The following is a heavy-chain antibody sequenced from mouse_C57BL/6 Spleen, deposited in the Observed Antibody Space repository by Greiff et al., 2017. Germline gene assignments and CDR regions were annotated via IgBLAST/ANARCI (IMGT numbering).Heavy chain of an antibody. CDR1: GYTFSSYW. Sequence: QVQLQQSGAELVKPGASVKISCKASGYTFSSYWMKWVKQRPGKGLEWIGQIYPGDGDTNYNGKFKGKGTLTADKSSSTAYMQLSSLTSEDSAVYFCARSVTTEDFDGWGTGTTVTVSS. J-gene: IGHJ1*03. V-gene: IGHV1-80*01. D-gene: IGHD1-1*01. CDR2: IYPGDGDT. CDR3: ARSVTTEDFDG.